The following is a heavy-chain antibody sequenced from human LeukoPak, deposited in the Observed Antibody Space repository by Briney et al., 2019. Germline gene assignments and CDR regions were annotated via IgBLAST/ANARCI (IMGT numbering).Heavy chain of an antibody. D-gene: IGHD6-13*01. J-gene: IGHJ3*01. Sequence: PGGSLRLSCAASGFSISNFWMHWFRQAPGKGLVWVSRIESDGTSTTYADSVKGRFTISRDNAKNTLYLQMNSLRAEDTAVYYCARDQYSSTWYRGAFDVWGQGTMVSVSS. CDR2: IESDGTST. V-gene: IGHV3-74*01. CDR1: GFSISNFW. CDR3: ARDQYSSTWYRGAFDV.